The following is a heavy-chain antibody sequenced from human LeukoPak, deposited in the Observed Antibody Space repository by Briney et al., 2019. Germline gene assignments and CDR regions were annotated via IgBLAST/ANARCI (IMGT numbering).Heavy chain of an antibody. CDR2: ISYDGSNK. V-gene: IGHV3-30-3*01. D-gene: IGHD1-14*01. CDR1: GFTFSSYA. J-gene: IGHJ4*02. Sequence: QPGRSLRLSCAASGFTFSSYAMHWVRQAPGKGLEWVAVISYDGSNKYYADSVKGRFTISRDNSKNTLYLQMNSLRAEDAAVYYCAREGNPGSFDYWGQGTLVTVSS. CDR3: AREGNPGSFDY.